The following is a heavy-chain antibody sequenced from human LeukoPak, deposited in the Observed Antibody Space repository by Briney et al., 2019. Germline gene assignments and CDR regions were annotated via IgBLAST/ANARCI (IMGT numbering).Heavy chain of an antibody. CDR1: GFNFNIYS. J-gene: IGHJ5*02. V-gene: IGHV3-74*01. Sequence: GGSLRLSCSASGFNFNIYSMTWVRQAPGKGLVWVSRINSDGSSTSYADSVKGRFTVSRDNAKNTLYLQMNSLRAEDTAVYYCAREPSAYSNYNSWGQGTLVTVSS. D-gene: IGHD4-11*01. CDR3: AREPSAYSNYNS. CDR2: INSDGSST.